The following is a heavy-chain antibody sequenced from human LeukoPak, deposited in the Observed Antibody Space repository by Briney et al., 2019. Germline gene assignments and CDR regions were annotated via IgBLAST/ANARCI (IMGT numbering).Heavy chain of an antibody. Sequence: SQTLSLTCAVSGGSISSGGYSWSWIRQPPGKGLERIGYIYHSGSTYYNPSLKSRVTISVDRSKNQFSLKLSSVTAADTAVYYCARVPLDCSSTSSPFPCGAFDIWGQGTMVTVSS. V-gene: IGHV4-30-2*01. D-gene: IGHD2-2*01. CDR1: GGSISSGGYS. J-gene: IGHJ3*02. CDR2: IYHSGST. CDR3: ARVPLDCSSTSSPFPCGAFDI.